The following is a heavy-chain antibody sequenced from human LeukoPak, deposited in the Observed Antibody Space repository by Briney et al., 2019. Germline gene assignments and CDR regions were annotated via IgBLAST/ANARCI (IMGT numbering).Heavy chain of an antibody. CDR3: AKVENY. J-gene: IGHJ4*02. CDR2: ISYDGSNK. V-gene: IGHV3-30*18. CDR1: GFTFSSYG. Sequence: PGGSLRLSCAASGFTFSSYGMHRVRQAPGKGLEWVAVISYDGSNKYYADSVKGRFTISRDNSKNTLYLQMNSLRAEDTAVYYCAKVENYWGQGTLVTVSS.